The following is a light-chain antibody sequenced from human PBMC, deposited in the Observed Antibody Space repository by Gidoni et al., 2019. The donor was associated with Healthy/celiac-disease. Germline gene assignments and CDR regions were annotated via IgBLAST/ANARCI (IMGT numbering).Light chain of an antibody. CDR1: HSISSW. V-gene: IGKV1-5*03. Sequence: DIQMTQSPSTLSASVGDRVTITCRASHSISSWLAWYQQKPGKAPKLLIYKASSLESGVPSRFSGSGSGTECTLTISSLQPDDFATYYCQQYNSYPYTFGQGTKLEIK. CDR2: KAS. J-gene: IGKJ2*01. CDR3: QQYNSYPYT.